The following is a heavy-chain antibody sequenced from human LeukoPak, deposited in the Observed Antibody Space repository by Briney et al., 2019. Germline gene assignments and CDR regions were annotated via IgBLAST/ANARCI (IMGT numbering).Heavy chain of an antibody. Sequence: GGSLRLSRAPSGFTCSDEEVSWSRQAPGKGLEWVSYISSSGNTIYYADSVKGRFTISRDNAKNSLDLQMNSPRAEDTAMYYCARAGTQRGTYWGQGTLVTVSS. V-gene: IGHV3-11*01. CDR1: GFTCSDEE. J-gene: IGHJ4*02. CDR3: ARAGTQRGTY. CDR2: ISSSGNTI. D-gene: IGHD1-1*01.